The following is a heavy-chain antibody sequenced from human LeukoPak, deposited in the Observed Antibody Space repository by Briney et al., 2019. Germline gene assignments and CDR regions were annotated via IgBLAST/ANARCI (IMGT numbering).Heavy chain of an antibody. CDR3: AREWGGNIQSWSGRFDP. CDR2: MNPNSGNT. V-gene: IGHV1-8*01. CDR1: GYTFTSYD. J-gene: IGHJ5*02. D-gene: IGHD3-10*02. Sequence: ASVKVSCKASGYTFTSYDINWVRQATGQGLEWMGWMNPNSGNTGYAQKFQGRVTMTRNTSISTAYMELSNLSSEDTAVYYCAREWGGNIQSWSGRFDPWGQGTLVTVSS.